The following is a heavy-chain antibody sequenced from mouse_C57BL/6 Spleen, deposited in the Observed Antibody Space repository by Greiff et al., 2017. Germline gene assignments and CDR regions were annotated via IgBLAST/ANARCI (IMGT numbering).Heavy chain of an antibody. D-gene: IGHD4-1*01. CDR1: GFTFSSYA. CDR3: ARANWGYYYAMDY. J-gene: IGHJ4*01. CDR2: ISDGGSYT. Sequence: DVMLVESGGGLVKPGGSLKLSCAASGFTFSSYAMSWVRQTPEKRLEWVATISDGGSYTYYPDNVKGRFTISRDNAKNNLYLQMSHLKSEDTAMYYCARANWGYYYAMDYWGQGTSVTVSS. V-gene: IGHV5-4*03.